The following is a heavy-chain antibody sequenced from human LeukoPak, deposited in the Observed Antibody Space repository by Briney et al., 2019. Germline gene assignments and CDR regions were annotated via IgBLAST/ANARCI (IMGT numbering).Heavy chain of an antibody. J-gene: IGHJ4*02. D-gene: IGHD5-18*01. Sequence: ASVKVSCKASGYTFTGYYMHWVRQAPGQGLEWMGWINPNSGGTNYAQKFQGRVTMTRDTSISTAYMELSRLRSDDTAVYYCTTEGFTYGYHSPDSWGQGTPVTVSS. CDR2: INPNSGGT. V-gene: IGHV1-2*02. CDR3: TTEGFTYGYHSPDS. CDR1: GYTFTGYY.